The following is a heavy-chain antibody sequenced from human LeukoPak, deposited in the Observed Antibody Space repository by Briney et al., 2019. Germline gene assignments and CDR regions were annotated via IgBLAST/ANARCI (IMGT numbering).Heavy chain of an antibody. D-gene: IGHD2/OR15-2a*01. CDR3: AHNSYFDY. CDR2: ISYDGSNK. CDR1: GFTFSSYA. Sequence: LPGGSLRLSCAASGFTFSSYAMHWVRQAPGKGLEWVAVISYDGSNKYYADSVKGRFTISRDNSKNTLYLQMNSLRAEDTAVYYCAHNSYFDYWGQGTLVTVSS. J-gene: IGHJ4*02. V-gene: IGHV3-30*04.